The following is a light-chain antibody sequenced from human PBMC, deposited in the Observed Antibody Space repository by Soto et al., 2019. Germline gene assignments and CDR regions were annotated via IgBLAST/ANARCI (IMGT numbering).Light chain of an antibody. J-gene: IGKJ1*01. CDR3: QQYYSAPWT. CDR2: WAS. V-gene: IGKV4-1*01. CDR1: QTVSHSSNNKKY. Sequence: DIGMTQSPDSLAVSLGERATINCKSSQTVSHSSNNKKYLAWYQQKPGQPPKLLIYWASTRYSGVPDRFSGSGSGTDFTLTISSLQAEDVAVYYCQQYYSAPWTFGQGTKVDIK.